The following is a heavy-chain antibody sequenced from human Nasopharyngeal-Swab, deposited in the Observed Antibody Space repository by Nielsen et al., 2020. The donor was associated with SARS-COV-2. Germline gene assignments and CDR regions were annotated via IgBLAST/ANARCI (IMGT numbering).Heavy chain of an antibody. V-gene: IGHV4-31*02. CDR3: ARANSGSYFDY. Sequence: WSRQHPGKGLEWIGYIYYSGSTYYNPSLKSRVTISVDTSKNQFSLKLSSVTAADTAVYYCARANSGSYFDYWGQGTLVTVSS. D-gene: IGHD1-26*01. CDR2: IYYSGST. J-gene: IGHJ4*02.